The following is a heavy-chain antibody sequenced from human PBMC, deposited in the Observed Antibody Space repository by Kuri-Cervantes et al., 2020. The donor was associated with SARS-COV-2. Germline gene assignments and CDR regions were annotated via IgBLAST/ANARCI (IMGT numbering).Heavy chain of an antibody. D-gene: IGHD3-3*01. CDR1: GFTFSFYW. Sequence: GGSLRLSCAASGFTFSFYWMSWVRQAPGKGLEWVGRIKSKTDGGTTDYAAPVKGRFTISRDDSKNTLYLQMNSLKTEDTAVYYCTTDPNYDFWSGYPQFDYWGQGTLVTVSS. J-gene: IGHJ4*02. V-gene: IGHV3-15*01. CDR3: TTDPNYDFWSGYPQFDY. CDR2: IKSKTDGGTT.